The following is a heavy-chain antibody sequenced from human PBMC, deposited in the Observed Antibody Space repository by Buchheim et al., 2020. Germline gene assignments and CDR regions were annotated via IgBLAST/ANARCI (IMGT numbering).Heavy chain of an antibody. CDR3: AGGPRLAAYYYCGMDV. CDR2: INHSGST. CDR1: GGSFSGYY. Sequence: QVQLQQWGAGLLKPSETLSLTCAVYGGSFSGYYWSWIHQPPGKGLEWIGEINHSGSTNYNPSPKSRVTISVDTSKNQYPLKLSSVTAADTAVYYCAGGPRLAAYYYCGMDVWGQGT. J-gene: IGHJ6*02. V-gene: IGHV4-34*01. D-gene: IGHD6-25*01.